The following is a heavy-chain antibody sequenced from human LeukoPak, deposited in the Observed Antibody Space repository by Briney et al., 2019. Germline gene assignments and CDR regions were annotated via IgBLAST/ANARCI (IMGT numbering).Heavy chain of an antibody. D-gene: IGHD5-12*01. CDR1: GFIFSTYE. CDR2: ISYSGHSI. V-gene: IGHV3-48*03. CDR3: TRGGGYSGYHSYYFDY. Sequence: GGSLRLSCAASGFIFSTYEMNWVRQAPGKGLEWLSYISYSGHSIYYADSVKGRFTISRDNAKNSLYLQMNSLRAEDTAVYSCTRGGGYSGYHSYYFDYWGQGTLVTVSS. J-gene: IGHJ4*02.